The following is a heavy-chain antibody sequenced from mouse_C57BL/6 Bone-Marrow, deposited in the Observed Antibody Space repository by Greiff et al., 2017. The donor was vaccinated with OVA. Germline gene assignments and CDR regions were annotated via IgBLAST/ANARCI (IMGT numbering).Heavy chain of an antibody. CDR1: GYTFTDYE. J-gene: IGHJ4*01. CDR2: IDPETGGT. CDR3: TRGYSNYYAMDY. Sequence: VQLQQSGAELVRPGASVTLSCKASGYTFTDYEMHWVKQTPVHGLEWIGAIDPETGGTAYNQKLQGKAILTADNSSSTAYMELRILTSEYSAIYYCTRGYSNYYAMDYWGQGTAVTVSS. D-gene: IGHD2-5*01. V-gene: IGHV1-15*01.